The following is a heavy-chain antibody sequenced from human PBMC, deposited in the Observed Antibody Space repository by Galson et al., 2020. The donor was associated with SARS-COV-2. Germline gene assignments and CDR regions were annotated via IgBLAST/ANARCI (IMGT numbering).Heavy chain of an antibody. J-gene: IGHJ2*01. V-gene: IGHV1-46*01. CDR2: ISPDGGRT. CDR1: GYSLTTYY. CDR3: AGGESTQYLGGDWHFDL. D-gene: IGHD3-16*01. Sequence: ASVKVSCKASGYSLTTYYVHRVRQAPGQGPEGLGLISPDGGRTHYAQKSQGRVTMTSDTCTSTVYIELSSLRSEDTAVYYWAGGESTQYLGGDWHFDLWGRGTLGTVSS.